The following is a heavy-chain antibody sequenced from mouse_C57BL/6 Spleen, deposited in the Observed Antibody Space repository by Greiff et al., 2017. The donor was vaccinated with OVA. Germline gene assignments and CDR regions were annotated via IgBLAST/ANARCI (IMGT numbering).Heavy chain of an antibody. Sequence: VQLQQSGAELVKPGASVKMSCKASGYTFTSYWITWVKQRPGQGLEWIGDIYPGSGSTNYNEKFKSKATLTVDTSSSTAYMQLSSLTSEDSAVYYCAREETGSYWYFDVWGTGTTVTVSS. D-gene: IGHD4-1*01. CDR1: GYTFTSYW. CDR2: IYPGSGST. V-gene: IGHV1-55*01. J-gene: IGHJ1*03. CDR3: AREETGSYWYFDV.